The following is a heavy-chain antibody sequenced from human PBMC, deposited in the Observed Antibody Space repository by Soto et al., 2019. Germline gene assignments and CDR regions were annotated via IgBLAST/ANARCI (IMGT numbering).Heavy chain of an antibody. J-gene: IGHJ4*02. V-gene: IGHV4-59*01. CDR1: GGSIISYY. Sequence: QVQLQESGPGLVKPSETLSLTCTVSGGSIISYYWNWIRQPPGKGLEWIGYIYNSGNTNYNPSLRSRVTISVDTSKNQFSLKLTSVTAADTAVYYCAAPPRYWGQGTLVTVSS. CDR2: IYNSGNT. D-gene: IGHD6-6*01. CDR3: AAPPRY.